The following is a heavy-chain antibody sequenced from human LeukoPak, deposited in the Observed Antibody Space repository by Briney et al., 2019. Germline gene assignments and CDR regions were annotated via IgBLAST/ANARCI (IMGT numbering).Heavy chain of an antibody. Sequence: GESLKISCQGSGYIFPNYWLGWVRQMPGKGLEWMGFIYAGDSDTTYSPSFQGQVTISADKSINTVYLQWSNLKASDTATYYCARRGGGRDYYYMDVWGKGTTVTVSS. CDR1: GYIFPNYW. J-gene: IGHJ6*03. V-gene: IGHV5-51*01. D-gene: IGHD3-16*01. CDR3: ARRGGGRDYYYMDV. CDR2: IYAGDSDT.